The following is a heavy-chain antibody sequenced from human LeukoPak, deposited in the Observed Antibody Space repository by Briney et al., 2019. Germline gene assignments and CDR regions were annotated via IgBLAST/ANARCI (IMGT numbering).Heavy chain of an antibody. J-gene: IGHJ4*02. D-gene: IGHD4-23*01. Sequence: SGGSLRLSCAASGFIFSRNNMNWVRQAPGKGLEWVSYISSSGTTIYYADSVKGRFTISRDNAKNSLYLQMNSLRDEDTAVYYCAREGYGGNDPTAYYFDYWGQGTLVTVSS. V-gene: IGHV3-48*02. CDR3: AREGYGGNDPTAYYFDY. CDR2: ISSSGTTI. CDR1: GFIFSRNN.